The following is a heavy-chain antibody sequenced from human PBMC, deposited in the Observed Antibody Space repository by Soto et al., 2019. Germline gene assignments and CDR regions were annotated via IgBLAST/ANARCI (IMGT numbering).Heavy chain of an antibody. Sequence: QVQLVESGGGVVQPGRSLRLSCAASGFTFSSYGMHWVRQAPGKGLEWVAVISHDGSNKYYADSVKGRFTISRDNSKNTLDLQMTSLRAVDTAVYYCAQEPLLYSRGWSAWDYWGQGTLVTVSS. CDR2: ISHDGSNK. CDR3: AQEPLLYSRGWSAWDY. V-gene: IGHV3-30*18. CDR1: GFTFSSYG. D-gene: IGHD6-19*01. J-gene: IGHJ4*02.